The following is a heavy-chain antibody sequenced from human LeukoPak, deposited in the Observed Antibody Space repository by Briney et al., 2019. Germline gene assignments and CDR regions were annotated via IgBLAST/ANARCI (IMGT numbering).Heavy chain of an antibody. CDR2: ISSSSSYI. CDR3: ARDHGSDFDY. Sequence: GGSLRLSCAASGFTFSSYNMNWVRQAPGKGLEWVSSISSSSSYIYYADSVKGRFTISRDNAKNSLFLQMDSLRAEDMAVYYCARDHGSDFDYWGQRILVTVSS. V-gene: IGHV3-21*06. J-gene: IGHJ4*02. CDR1: GFTFSSYN.